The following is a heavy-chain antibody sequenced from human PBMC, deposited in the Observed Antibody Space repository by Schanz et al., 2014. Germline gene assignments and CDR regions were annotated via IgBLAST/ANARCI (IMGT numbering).Heavy chain of an antibody. CDR3: AKSYDTSGYSGFDY. D-gene: IGHD3-22*01. CDR2: ISSDETVT. V-gene: IGHV3-30*18. J-gene: IGHJ4*02. Sequence: QIQLVESGGCVVQPGPSLRLSCTISGFSFSRYGMHWVRQAPGKGLEWVAVISSDETVTYYADSVKGRFTISRDNSKNTLYLQMNSLRTEDTAVYFCAKSYDTSGYSGFDYWGQGTLVTVSS. CDR1: GFSFSRYG.